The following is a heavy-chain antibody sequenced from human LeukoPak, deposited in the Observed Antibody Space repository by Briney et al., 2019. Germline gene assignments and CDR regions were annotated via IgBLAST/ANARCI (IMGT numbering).Heavy chain of an antibody. Sequence: GGSLRLSCAASGFTFSDYYMSWIRQAPGKGLEGVSYISSSGSTIYYADSVKGRFTISRDNAKNSLYLQMNSLRAEDTAVYYCAREYERYSYGQYFDYWGQGTLVTVSS. J-gene: IGHJ4*02. CDR1: GFTFSDYY. V-gene: IGHV3-11*01. D-gene: IGHD5-18*01. CDR3: AREYERYSYGQYFDY. CDR2: ISSSGSTI.